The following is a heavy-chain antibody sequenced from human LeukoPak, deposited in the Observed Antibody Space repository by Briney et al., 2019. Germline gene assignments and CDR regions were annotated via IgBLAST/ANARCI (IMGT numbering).Heavy chain of an antibody. CDR1: GGSISSSSYF. D-gene: IGHD6-6*01. CDR2: IYYSGST. Sequence: SETLSLTCTVSGGSISSSSYFWGWIRQPPGKGLEWIGTIYYSGSTYYNPSLKSRVTIPVDTSKNQFSLKLSSVTAADTAVYYCASRYSSSSLVGIDYWGQGTLVTVSS. J-gene: IGHJ4*02. V-gene: IGHV4-39*01. CDR3: ASRYSSSSLVGIDY.